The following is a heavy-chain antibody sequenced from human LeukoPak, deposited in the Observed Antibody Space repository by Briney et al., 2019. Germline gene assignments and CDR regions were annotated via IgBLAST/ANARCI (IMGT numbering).Heavy chain of an antibody. CDR3: ARESDYVWGSYRSYYFDY. D-gene: IGHD3-16*02. Sequence: GGSLRLSCAASGFTVSRNYMSWVRQAPGKGLERVSVIYSGGSTYYADSVKGRFTISRDNSKNTLYLQMNSLRAEDTAVYYCARESDYVWGSYRSYYFDYWGQGTLVTVSS. CDR2: IYSGGST. J-gene: IGHJ4*02. V-gene: IGHV3-53*01. CDR1: GFTVSRNY.